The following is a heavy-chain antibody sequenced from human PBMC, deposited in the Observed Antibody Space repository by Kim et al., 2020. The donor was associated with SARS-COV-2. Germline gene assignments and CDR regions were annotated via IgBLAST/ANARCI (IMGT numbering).Heavy chain of an antibody. CDR3: ARDLGAYYDILTGYFLPSPRTYFDY. Sequence: ASVKVSCKASGYTFTGYYMHWVRQAPGQGLEWMGWINPNSGGTNYAQKFQGRVTMTRDTSISTAYMELSRLRSDDTAVYYCARDLGAYYDILTGYFLPSPRTYFDYWGQGTLVTVSS. V-gene: IGHV1-2*02. CDR2: INPNSGGT. CDR1: GYTFTGYY. J-gene: IGHJ4*02. D-gene: IGHD3-9*01.